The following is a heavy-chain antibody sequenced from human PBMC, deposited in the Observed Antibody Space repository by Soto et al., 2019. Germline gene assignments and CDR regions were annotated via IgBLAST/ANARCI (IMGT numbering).Heavy chain of an antibody. Sequence: PWGSLRLSCAASGFTFISYAMICFRQSPLKWLEWVSAISGSGGSTYYADSVKGRFTISRDNSKNTLYLQMNSLRAEDTAVYYCAKDHIMITFGGVIGTYFDYWGQGTLVTVSS. CDR3: AKDHIMITFGGVIGTYFDY. D-gene: IGHD3-16*02. V-gene: IGHV3-23*01. CDR1: GFTFISYA. CDR2: ISGSGGST. J-gene: IGHJ4*02.